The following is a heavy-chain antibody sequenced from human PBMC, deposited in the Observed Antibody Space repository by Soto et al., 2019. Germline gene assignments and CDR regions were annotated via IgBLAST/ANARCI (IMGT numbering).Heavy chain of an antibody. Sequence: ASVKVSCKASGGTFSSYTISWVRQAPGQGLEWMGRIIPILGIANYAQKFQGRVTITADKSTSTAYMELSSLRSEDTAVYYCARVPTVTTLAKRRNYYMEVWGKGTTVTVSS. D-gene: IGHD4-4*01. CDR2: IIPILGIA. CDR3: ARVPTVTTLAKRRNYYMEV. V-gene: IGHV1-69*02. J-gene: IGHJ6*03. CDR1: GGTFSSYT.